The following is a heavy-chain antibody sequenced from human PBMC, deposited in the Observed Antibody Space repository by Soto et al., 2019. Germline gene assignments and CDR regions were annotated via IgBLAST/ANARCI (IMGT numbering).Heavy chain of an antibody. CDR1: GFTFSTYS. D-gene: IGHD6-13*01. V-gene: IGHV3-7*01. Sequence: GGSLRLSCAASGFTFSTYSMNWVRQAPGKGLEWVANIKQDGSDKYYVDSVEGRFTISRDNAKNSLFLQMNSLRAEDTAVYYCSRVSTAAGRRDLDYWGQGTPVTVSS. J-gene: IGHJ4*02. CDR2: IKQDGSDK. CDR3: SRVSTAAGRRDLDY.